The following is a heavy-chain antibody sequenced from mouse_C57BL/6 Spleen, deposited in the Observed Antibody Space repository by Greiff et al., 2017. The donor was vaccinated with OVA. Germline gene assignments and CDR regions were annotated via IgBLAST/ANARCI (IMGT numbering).Heavy chain of an antibody. CDR2: IYPGSGNT. V-gene: IGHV1-76*01. CDR1: GYTFTDYY. J-gene: IGHJ3*01. Sequence: VQLQESGAELVRPGASVKLSCKASGYTFTDYYINWVKQRPGQGLEWIARIYPGSGNTYYNEKFKGKATLTADKSSSTAYMQLSSLTSEDSAVYFCAGYDGYRFAYWGQGTLVTVSA. D-gene: IGHD2-3*01. CDR3: AGYDGYRFAY.